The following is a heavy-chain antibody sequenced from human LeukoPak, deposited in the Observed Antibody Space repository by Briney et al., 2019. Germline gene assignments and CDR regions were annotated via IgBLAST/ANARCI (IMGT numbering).Heavy chain of an antibody. J-gene: IGHJ4*02. CDR2: ISSSGNTI. Sequence: PGGSLRPSCAASGFTFSAYPMNWVRQAPGKGLEWVSYISSSGNTIYYADSVKGRFAISRDNAKNSLYLQLNGLRDEDTAVYYCAREGPVVRGSEVDYWGQGTLVTVSS. V-gene: IGHV3-48*02. D-gene: IGHD4-23*01. CDR3: AREGPVVRGSEVDY. CDR1: GFTFSAYP.